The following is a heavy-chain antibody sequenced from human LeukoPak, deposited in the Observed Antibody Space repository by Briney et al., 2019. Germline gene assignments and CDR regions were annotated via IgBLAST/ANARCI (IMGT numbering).Heavy chain of an antibody. V-gene: IGHV3-48*03. J-gene: IGHJ4*02. CDR3: ARDEYYRSGGSCYSDY. CDR2: ISSSGSTI. Sequence: GGSLRLSCAASGFTFSSYEMNWVRQAPGKGLEWVSYISSSGSTIYYADSVKGRFTISRDNAKNSLYLQMNSLRAEDTAVYYCARDEYYRSGGSCYSDYWGQGTLVTVSS. CDR1: GFTFSSYE. D-gene: IGHD2-15*01.